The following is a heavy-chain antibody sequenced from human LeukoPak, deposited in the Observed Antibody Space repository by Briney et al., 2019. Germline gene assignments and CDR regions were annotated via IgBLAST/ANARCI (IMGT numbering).Heavy chain of an antibody. V-gene: IGHV3-23*01. CDR1: GFNFASYA. CDR3: AKDISSNCYRGRGVDH. CDR2: ISGSDATS. Sequence: GGSLRLSCEVTGFNFASYAMNWVRQALGKGLEWVSGISGSDATSCSRDSVKGRFTISRDNSKDTLYLHIKSLRAEDTAVYYCAKDISSNCYRGRGVDHWGQGTLVTVSS. J-gene: IGHJ4*02. D-gene: IGHD2-2*01.